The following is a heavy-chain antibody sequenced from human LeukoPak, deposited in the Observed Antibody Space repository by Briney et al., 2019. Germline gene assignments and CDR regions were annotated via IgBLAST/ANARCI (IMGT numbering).Heavy chain of an antibody. CDR1: GGTFSSYA. CDR2: IIPILGIA. J-gene: IGHJ4*02. CDR3: AASSYDSSGYCY. V-gene: IGHV1-69*04. D-gene: IGHD3-22*01. Sequence: SVKVSCKASGGTFSSYAISWVRQAPGQGLEWMGRIIPILGIANYAQKFQGRVTITADKSTSTAYMELSSLRSEDTAVYYCAASSYDSSGYCYWGQGTLVTVSS.